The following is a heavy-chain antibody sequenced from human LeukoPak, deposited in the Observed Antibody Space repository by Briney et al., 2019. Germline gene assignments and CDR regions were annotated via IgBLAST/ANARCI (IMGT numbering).Heavy chain of an antibody. V-gene: IGHV3-23*01. D-gene: IGHD3-10*01. CDR2: ISGSGDST. J-gene: IGHJ4*02. Sequence: GGSLRLSCAASGFTFSSYAMNWVRRAPGKGLEWVSAISGSGDSTYYADSVKGRFTISRDNSKNTLYLQMNSLRAEGTAVYYCAKHSLMVRGGIDYWGQGTLVTVSS. CDR3: AKHSLMVRGGIDY. CDR1: GFTFSSYA.